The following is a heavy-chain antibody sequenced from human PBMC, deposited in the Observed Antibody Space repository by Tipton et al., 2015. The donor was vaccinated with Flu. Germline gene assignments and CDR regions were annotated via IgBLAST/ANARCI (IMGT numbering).Heavy chain of an antibody. D-gene: IGHD4-17*01. CDR2: IYHSGST. CDR3: ARDMGTVTTSFDY. V-gene: IGHV4-38-2*02. CDR1: GYSISSGYY. Sequence: TLSLTCAVSGYSISSGYYWGWIRQPPGKGLEWIGSIYHSGSTYYNPSLKSRVTISVDTSKNQFSLKLGSVTAADTAVYYCARDMGTVTTSFDYWGQGTLVTVSS. J-gene: IGHJ4*02.